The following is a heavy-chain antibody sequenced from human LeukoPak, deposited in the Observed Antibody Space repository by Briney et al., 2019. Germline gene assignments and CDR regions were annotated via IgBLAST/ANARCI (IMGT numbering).Heavy chain of an antibody. V-gene: IGHV3-48*04. Sequence: GGSLRLSCAASGFTFSSYNMNWVRKAPGKGLEWVSYIKSSGRTTYHADSVRGRFTVSRDNAKNSLYLQMNSLRAEDTAVYYCAREQDNGSYLPQWGQGTLVTVSS. CDR2: IKSSGRTT. CDR1: GFTFSSYN. CDR3: AREQDNGSYLPQ. D-gene: IGHD1-26*01. J-gene: IGHJ4*02.